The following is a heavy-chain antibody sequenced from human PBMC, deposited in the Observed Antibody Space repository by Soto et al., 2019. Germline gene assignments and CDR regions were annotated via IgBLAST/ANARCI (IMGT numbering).Heavy chain of an antibody. Sequence: EVQLVESGGGLVQPGGSLRLSCAASGFTFNDYAMHWVRQAPGKGLDWVSGINWNSGNIGYADSVKGRFTISRDSAKNSLYLQMNSLRAEDTALYYFAKGGSSSGRYSDYWGQGTLVTVSS. J-gene: IGHJ4*02. V-gene: IGHV3-9*01. CDR3: AKGGSSSGRYSDY. CDR1: GFTFNDYA. CDR2: INWNSGNI. D-gene: IGHD6-6*01.